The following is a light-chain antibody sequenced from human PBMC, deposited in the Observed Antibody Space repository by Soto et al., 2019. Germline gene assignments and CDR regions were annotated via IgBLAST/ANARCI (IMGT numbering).Light chain of an antibody. CDR2: ATS. J-gene: IGKJ4*01. CDR1: QSVSTTY. CDR3: QQYGDSVT. V-gene: IGKV3-20*01. Sequence: EIVLTQSPGTLSLSPGERATLSCRASQSVSTTYFAWFQQKPGQAPRLLIYATSNRSTDIPSRFSGSGAGKDFTLTISRLEHEDFAVYFCQQYGDSVTFGGGTRVDIK.